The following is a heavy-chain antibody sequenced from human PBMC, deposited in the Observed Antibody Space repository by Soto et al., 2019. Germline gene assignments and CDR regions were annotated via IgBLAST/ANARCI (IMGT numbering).Heavy chain of an antibody. D-gene: IGHD3-10*01. J-gene: IGHJ6*02. Sequence: QVQLQESGPGLVKPSQTLSLICSVSGGSISSDRYFWSWVRQHPGKGLEWIAYILNSGSTYFNPSLKSRATFSVDTSKTQFSLNLTSVTAADTAVYYCARGHTTFGFYYYGLDVWGQGTTVIVSS. CDR2: ILNSGST. V-gene: IGHV4-31*03. CDR1: GGSISSDRYF. CDR3: ARGHTTFGFYYYGLDV.